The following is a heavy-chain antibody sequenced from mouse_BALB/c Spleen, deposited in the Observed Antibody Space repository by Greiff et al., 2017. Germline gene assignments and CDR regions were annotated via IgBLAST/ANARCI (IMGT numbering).Heavy chain of an antibody. CDR2: IYPYNGGT. Sequence: VQLKQSGPELVKPGASVKISCKASGYTFTDYNMHWVKQSHGKSLEWIGYIYPYNGGTGYNQKFKSKATLTVDNSSSTAYMELRSLTSEDSAVYYCARVYYYAMDYWGQGTSVTVSS. J-gene: IGHJ4*01. CDR1: GYTFTDYN. V-gene: IGHV1S29*02. CDR3: ARVYYYAMDY.